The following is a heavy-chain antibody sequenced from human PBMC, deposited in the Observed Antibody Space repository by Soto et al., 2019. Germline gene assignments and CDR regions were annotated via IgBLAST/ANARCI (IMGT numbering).Heavy chain of an antibody. Sequence: QVQLVQSGVEVREPGSAVKVSCKASGGTFKMYAMHWVRQAPGQGLEWMGGIIPILDKATYAQKFQGRVTITVDDSTATAYMELSSLRSDDTAVYYCTRSIGSGGVVGGFDYWGQGTLVTVSS. CDR2: IIPILDKA. CDR1: GGTFKMYA. J-gene: IGHJ4*02. CDR3: TRSIGSGGVVGGFDY. D-gene: IGHD3-16*02. V-gene: IGHV1-69*01.